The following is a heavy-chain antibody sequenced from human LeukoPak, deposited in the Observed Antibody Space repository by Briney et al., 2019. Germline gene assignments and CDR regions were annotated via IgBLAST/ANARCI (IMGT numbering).Heavy chain of an antibody. J-gene: IGHJ5*02. CDR1: GYTFTGYY. Sequence: ASVTVSCKASGYTFTGYYMHWVRQAPGQGLEWMGWINPNSGGTNYAQKFQGRVTMTRDTSISTAYMELSRLRSDDTAVYYCARVYNWNYRPDNWFDPWGQGTLVTVSS. V-gene: IGHV1-2*02. CDR3: ARVYNWNYRPDNWFDP. CDR2: INPNSGGT. D-gene: IGHD1-7*01.